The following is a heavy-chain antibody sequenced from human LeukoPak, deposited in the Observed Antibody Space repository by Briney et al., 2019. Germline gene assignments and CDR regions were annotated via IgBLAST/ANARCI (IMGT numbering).Heavy chain of an antibody. CDR3: AREAITIFGLVRTQTTKGPHRFDP. V-gene: IGHV1-8*01. CDR2: MNPNSGNT. Sequence: ASVQVSCKASGYTFTSYDINWVRQATGQGLEWMGRMNPNSGNTDYAQKFQGRVTITRNTSISTAYMELSSLTSEDTAVYYCAREAITIFGLVRTQTTKGPHRFDPWGQGTLVTVSS. J-gene: IGHJ5*02. CDR1: GYTFTSYD. D-gene: IGHD3-3*01.